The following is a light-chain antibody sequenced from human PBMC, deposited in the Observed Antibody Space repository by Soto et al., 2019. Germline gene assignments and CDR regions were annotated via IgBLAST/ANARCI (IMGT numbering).Light chain of an antibody. CDR2: EVS. V-gene: IGLV2-8*01. J-gene: IGLJ2*01. CDR1: SSGVGGYNY. Sequence: QSALTQPPSASGSPGQSVTISCTGTSSGVGGYNYVSWYQQHPGKAPKLMIYEVSKRPSGVPDRFSGSKSGNTASLTVSGLQAEDEADYYCSSYAGSKTLFGGGTKVTVL. CDR3: SSYAGSKTL.